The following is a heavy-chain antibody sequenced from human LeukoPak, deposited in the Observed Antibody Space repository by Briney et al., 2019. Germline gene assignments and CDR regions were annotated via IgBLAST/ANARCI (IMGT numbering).Heavy chain of an antibody. V-gene: IGHV4-59*08. CDR1: GGSISSYY. CDR2: IYYSGST. Sequence: SETLSLTCTVSGGSISSYYWSWIRQPPGKGLEWIGYIYYSGSTNYNPSLKSRVTISVDTSKNQFSLKLSSVTAADTAVYYCARPGYSSGWYLDWYFDLWGRGTLVTVSS. CDR3: ARPGYSSGWYLDWYFDL. D-gene: IGHD6-19*01. J-gene: IGHJ2*01.